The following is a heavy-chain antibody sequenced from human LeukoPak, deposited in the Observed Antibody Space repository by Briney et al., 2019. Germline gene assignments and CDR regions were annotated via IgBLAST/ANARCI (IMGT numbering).Heavy chain of an antibody. Sequence: GGSLRLSCAASGFTFDDYAMHGVRQAPGKGLEWVSLISWDGGSTYYADSVKGRFTISRDNSKNSLYLQMNSLRAEDTALYYCAMSSSGWYQPSDYWGQGTLVTVSS. CDR1: GFTFDDYA. V-gene: IGHV3-43D*03. J-gene: IGHJ4*02. D-gene: IGHD6-19*01. CDR3: AMSSSGWYQPSDY. CDR2: ISWDGGST.